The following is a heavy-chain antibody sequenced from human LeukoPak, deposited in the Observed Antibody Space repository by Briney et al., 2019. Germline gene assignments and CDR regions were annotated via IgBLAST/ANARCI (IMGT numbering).Heavy chain of an antibody. D-gene: IGHD6-19*01. CDR3: ARNLNSPIAVAGSDY. CDR2: ITPSSTYI. J-gene: IGHJ4*02. CDR1: GFTFSNSD. Sequence: GGSLILSCAASGFTFSNSDMEWVRQAPGKGLEWVSSITPSSTYIYYAESMRGRFTVYRENAKNSLYLQMNSLTAEDTAVYYCARNLNSPIAVAGSDYWGQGTLVTVSS. V-gene: IGHV3-21*01.